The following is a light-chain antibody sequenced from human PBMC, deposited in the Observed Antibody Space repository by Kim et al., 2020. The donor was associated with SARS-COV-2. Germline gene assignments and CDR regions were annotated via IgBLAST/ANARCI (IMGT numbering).Light chain of an antibody. CDR1: QSVTSNS. J-gene: IGKJ4*01. CDR2: GAS. Sequence: CSPGERATLSCRASQSVTSNSLAWYQQKPGQAPRLLIYGASNRATGIPDRFGGSGSGTDFTLTISRLEPEDFAVYYCQQYGSLVTFGGGTKVDIK. V-gene: IGKV3-20*01. CDR3: QQYGSLVT.